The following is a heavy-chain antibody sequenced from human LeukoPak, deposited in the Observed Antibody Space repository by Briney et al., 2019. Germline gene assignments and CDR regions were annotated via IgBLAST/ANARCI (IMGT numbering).Heavy chain of an antibody. CDR1: GFTFSSYA. D-gene: IGHD3-10*01. V-gene: IGHV3-30-3*01. CDR3: ALAIWLGDLRGAFDI. Sequence: PAGTLTLTCAASGFTFSSYAMHWLRQAPGKGLEWVADIAYDGSNKYYADSVKGRFTIYRDNSKNSLYLQMNSLQAEDTADCYCALAIWLGDLRGAFDIWGQGTMVTVSS. J-gene: IGHJ3*02. CDR2: IAYDGSNK.